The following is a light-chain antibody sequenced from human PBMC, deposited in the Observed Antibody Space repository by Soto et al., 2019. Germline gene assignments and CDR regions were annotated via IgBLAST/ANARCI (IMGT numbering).Light chain of an antibody. V-gene: IGKV3D-20*02. CDR2: GAS. J-gene: IGKJ5*01. CDR3: QQRSNWPPIA. Sequence: DIVLTQSPGTLSLSPCESATLSFSASQSVDSTYIAWYQQKPGQAPRLLIFGASGRATGIPDRFSGSGSGTDFTLTISSLEPEDFAVYYCQQRSNWPPIAFGQGTRLEIK. CDR1: QSVDSTY.